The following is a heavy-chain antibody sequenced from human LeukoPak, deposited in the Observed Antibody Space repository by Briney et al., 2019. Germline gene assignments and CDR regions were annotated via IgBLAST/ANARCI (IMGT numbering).Heavy chain of an antibody. CDR3: ASGLDRSWFDP. CDR2: MRPGSGDR. V-gene: IGHV1-2*02. D-gene: IGHD3/OR15-3a*01. CDR1: GYTFIDYN. J-gene: IGHJ5*02. Sequence: GASVKVSCTASGYTFIDYNIHWVRQAPGQGPEWMGWMRPGSGDRKYAQNFQDRVTMTSDTSITTAYMELSGLRFDDTAIYYCASGLDRSWFDPWGQGTLVTVSS.